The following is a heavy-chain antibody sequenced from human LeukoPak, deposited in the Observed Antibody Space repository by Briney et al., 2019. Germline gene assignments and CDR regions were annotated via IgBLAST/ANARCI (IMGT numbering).Heavy chain of an antibody. CDR3: AKDLSSGWTNWFDP. J-gene: IGHJ5*02. CDR2: ISYDGSNK. D-gene: IGHD6-19*01. Sequence: PGGSLRLSCAASGFTFSSYGMHWVCQAPGKGLEWVAVISYDGSNKYYADSVKGRFTISRDNSKNTLYLQMNSLRAEDTAVYYCAKDLSSGWTNWFDPWGQGTLVTVSS. CDR1: GFTFSSYG. V-gene: IGHV3-30*18.